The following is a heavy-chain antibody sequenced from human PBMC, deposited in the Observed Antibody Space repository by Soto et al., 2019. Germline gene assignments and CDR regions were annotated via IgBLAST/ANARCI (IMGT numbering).Heavy chain of an antibody. V-gene: IGHV3-66*01. D-gene: IGHD3-16*01. CDR2: IYGGGTS. CDR3: AITLVETSRPRNWERFLK. Sequence: EVQVVESGGGLVQSGGSLRLSCAASGFTVSDHYMSWVRQAPGKGLECVSVIYGGGTSYYSDSVKGRFTISRDNSKNALFLQMDSLTAEDTAVYYCAITLVETSRPRNWERFLKWGQGTLVTVSS. J-gene: IGHJ4*02. CDR1: GFTVSDHY.